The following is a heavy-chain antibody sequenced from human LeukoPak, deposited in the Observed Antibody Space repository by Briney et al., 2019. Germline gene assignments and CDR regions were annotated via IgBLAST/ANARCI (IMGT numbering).Heavy chain of an antibody. CDR3: ARLGYCSSASCGPLDY. J-gene: IGHJ4*02. V-gene: IGHV4-39*02. Sequence: PSETLSLTCTVSGGSISSSGYYWGWIRQPPGKGLEWIGNIYYSGSTYYNPSLKSRVTISVDTSKNHFSLKLNSVTAADTALYYCARLGYCSSASCGPLDYWGQGTLVAVSS. D-gene: IGHD2-2*01. CDR2: IYYSGST. CDR1: GGSISSSGYY.